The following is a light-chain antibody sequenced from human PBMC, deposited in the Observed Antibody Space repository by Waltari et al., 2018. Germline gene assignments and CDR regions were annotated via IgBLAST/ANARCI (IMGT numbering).Light chain of an antibody. J-gene: IGKJ1*01. CDR1: QSVGSSN. Sequence: IVLTQSPGTASLSPGDRVTLSCRASQSVGSSNLAWYQQKPGPAPRLVSYRASRRATGIPDRFSGSGSGTDFSLTICRMEPEDFAVYYCQQHGTLPATFGQGTKVEIK. CDR3: QQHGTLPAT. V-gene: IGKV3-20*01. CDR2: RAS.